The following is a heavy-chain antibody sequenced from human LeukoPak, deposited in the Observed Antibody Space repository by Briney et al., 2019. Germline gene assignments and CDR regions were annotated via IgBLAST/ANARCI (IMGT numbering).Heavy chain of an antibody. V-gene: IGHV3-9*01. CDR2: ISWNSGSI. CDR3: ARGASRDGYNFDY. D-gene: IGHD5-24*01. CDR1: GFTFDDYA. Sequence: ALRLSCAASGFTFDDYAMRWVRQAPGKGLEWVSGISWNSGSIGYADSVKGRFTISRDNAKNSLYLQMNSLRAEDTALYYCARGASRDGYNFDYWGQGTLVTVSS. J-gene: IGHJ4*02.